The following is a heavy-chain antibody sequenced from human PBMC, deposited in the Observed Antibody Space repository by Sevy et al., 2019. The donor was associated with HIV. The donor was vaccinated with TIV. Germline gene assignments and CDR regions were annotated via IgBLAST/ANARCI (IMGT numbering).Heavy chain of an antibody. Sequence: GGSLRLSCKPSGFTFITYAMNWVRQAPGKGLEWVSTIYGSGGTTYYADSVKGRFTISRDNSKSTLYLQRDSLRTEDTAIYYCAGARYDGSGSFDAFDIWGQGTMVTV. CDR2: IYGSGGTT. V-gene: IGHV3-23*01. CDR3: AGARYDGSGSFDAFDI. J-gene: IGHJ3*02. D-gene: IGHD3-22*01. CDR1: GFTFITYA.